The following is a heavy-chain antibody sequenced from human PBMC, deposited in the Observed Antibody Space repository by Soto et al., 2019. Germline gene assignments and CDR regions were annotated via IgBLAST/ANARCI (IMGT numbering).Heavy chain of an antibody. Sequence: PSETLSLTCTVFGSSIGSAYYWGWIRQPPGKGLEWIGNIYHSGNTYYQSSLKSRVTLSVDTSKNQISLNLNSVTAADTAVYYCARDSRGWYYFDYWGQGSLVTVSS. J-gene: IGHJ4*02. V-gene: IGHV4-38-2*02. CDR3: ARDSRGWYYFDY. D-gene: IGHD6-19*01. CDR1: GSSIGSAYY. CDR2: IYHSGNT.